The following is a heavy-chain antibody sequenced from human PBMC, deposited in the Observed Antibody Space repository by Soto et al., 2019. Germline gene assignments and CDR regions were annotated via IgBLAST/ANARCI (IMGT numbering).Heavy chain of an antibody. CDR2: IIPIFGTA. CDR1: GGTFSSYA. V-gene: IGHV1-69*06. D-gene: IGHD2-2*01. J-gene: IGHJ6*02. Sequence: QVQLVQSGAVVKKPGSSVKVSCKASGGTFSSYAISWVRQAPGQGLEWMGGIIPIFGTANYAQKFQGRVTITADKSTSTAYMELSSLRSEDTAVYYCARGIVVVPAAPTYYGMDVWGQGTTVTVSS. CDR3: ARGIVVVPAAPTYYGMDV.